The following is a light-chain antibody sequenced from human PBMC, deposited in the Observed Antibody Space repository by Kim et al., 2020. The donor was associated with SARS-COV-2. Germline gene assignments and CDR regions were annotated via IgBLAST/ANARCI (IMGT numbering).Light chain of an antibody. CDR1: NSDIGGYNY. J-gene: IGLJ3*02. CDR2: DVT. CDR3: SSYTSSKTWV. Sequence: GQWFTISCTGSNSDIGGYNYVSWYQQHPGKAPKLIIYDVTKRPSGVSDRFSGSKSGNTASLIISGLQADDEADYYCSSYTSSKTWVFSGGTQLTVL. V-gene: IGLV2-14*03.